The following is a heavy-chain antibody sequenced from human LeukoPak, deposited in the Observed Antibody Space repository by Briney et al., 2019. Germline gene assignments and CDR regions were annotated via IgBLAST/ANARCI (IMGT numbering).Heavy chain of an antibody. D-gene: IGHD6-13*01. CDR3: ARDNMVRIAAAGTLNYNWFDP. V-gene: IGHV1-69*13. J-gene: IGHJ5*02. CDR2: IIPIFGTA. CDR1: GGTFSSYA. Sequence: EASVKVSCKASGGTFSSYAISWVRQAPGQGLEWMGGIIPIFGTANYAQKFQGRVTITADESTSTAYMELSSLRSEDTAVYYCARDNMVRIAAAGTLNYNWFDPWGQGTLVTVSS.